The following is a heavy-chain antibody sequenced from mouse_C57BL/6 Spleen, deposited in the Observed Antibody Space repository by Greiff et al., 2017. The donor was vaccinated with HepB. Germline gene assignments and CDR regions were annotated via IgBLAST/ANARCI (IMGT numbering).Heavy chain of an antibody. CDR1: GFTFSDYG. Sequence: EVKLMESGGGLVKPGGSLKLSCAASGFTFSDYGMHWVRQAPEKGLEWVAYISSGSSTIYYAETVKGRFTISRDNAKNTLFLQMTSLRSEDTAMYSGARGGYGSSYVYAMDYWGQGTSVTVAS. D-gene: IGHD1-1*01. CDR2: ISSGSSTI. J-gene: IGHJ4*01. CDR3: ARGGYGSSYVYAMDY. V-gene: IGHV5-17*01.